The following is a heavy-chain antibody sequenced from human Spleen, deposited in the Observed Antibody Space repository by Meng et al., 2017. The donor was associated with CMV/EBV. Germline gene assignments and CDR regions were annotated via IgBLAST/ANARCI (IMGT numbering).Heavy chain of an antibody. Sequence: SGYIFPNSRIDWLRQMPGRGLEWMGSIYPGDSDTRYSPSFQGQVTISADKSITTTYLQWRSLKASDTAMYYCARQVELRSNAFDIWGQGTMVTVSS. CDR2: IYPGDSDT. D-gene: IGHD1-7*01. CDR3: ARQVELRSNAFDI. CDR1: GYIFPNSR. J-gene: IGHJ3*02. V-gene: IGHV5-51*01.